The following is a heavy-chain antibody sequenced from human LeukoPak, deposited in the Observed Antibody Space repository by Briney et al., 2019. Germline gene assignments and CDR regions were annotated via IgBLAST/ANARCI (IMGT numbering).Heavy chain of an antibody. CDR1: GFSIKDYA. V-gene: IGHV3-23*01. CDR2: ISGSGGSR. CDR3: AKARRTTVTTYCFDP. Sequence: AGGSLRLSCEASGFSIKDYALTWVRHAPGVELEWISTISGSGGSRYYRDSVKGRFTVSRDNSKNTVNLQMDSLRADDTALYYCAKARRTTVTTYCFDPWGQGTLVTVSS. J-gene: IGHJ5*02. D-gene: IGHD4-17*01.